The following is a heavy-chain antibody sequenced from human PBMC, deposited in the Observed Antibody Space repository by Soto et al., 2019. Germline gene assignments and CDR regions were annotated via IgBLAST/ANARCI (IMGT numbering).Heavy chain of an antibody. Sequence: GGSLRLSCAASGFTFSSYAMSWVRQAPGKGLEWVSTFTGSGSSTYYADSVKGRFSISRDNSKNTLYLQMNSLGAEDTAVYYCAKQKAYNYGIDYWGQGTLVTVSS. CDR1: GFTFSSYA. J-gene: IGHJ4*02. D-gene: IGHD5-18*01. V-gene: IGHV3-23*01. CDR3: AKQKAYNYGIDY. CDR2: FTGSGSST.